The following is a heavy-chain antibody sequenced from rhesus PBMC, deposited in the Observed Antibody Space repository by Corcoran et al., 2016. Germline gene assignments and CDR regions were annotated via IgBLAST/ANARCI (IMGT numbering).Heavy chain of an antibody. J-gene: IGHJ4*01. CDR1: GYTFNELS. CDR2: VDPVYGEI. Sequence: EVQPVQSGAEGKKPGAPVTGYGKVSGYTFNELSKHVGEQAPGKGLEWLGGVDPVYGEIIHAEKFQDRVTMTEDTSTDTAYMELSSLRSEDTAVYYCARSWGSSWKFINWGQGVLVTVSS. CDR3: ARSWGSSWKFIN. D-gene: IGHD6-25*01. V-gene: IGHV1-156D*01.